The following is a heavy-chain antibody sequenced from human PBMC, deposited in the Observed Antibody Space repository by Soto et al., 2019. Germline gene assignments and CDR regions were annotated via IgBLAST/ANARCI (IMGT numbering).Heavy chain of an antibody. CDR2: IDPSDSYA. J-gene: IGHJ5*02. V-gene: IGHV5-10-1*01. CDR3: GRVRVDKAEGWFDP. Sequence: PVESLKISCNASGYSFTTYWITWVRQMPGKGLEWMGRIDPSDSYANYSPSFQGHVTISADKSINTAYLQWSSLKASDTAIYYCGRVRVDKAEGWFDPWGQGTLVTVPS. CDR1: GYSFTTYW. D-gene: IGHD5-18*01.